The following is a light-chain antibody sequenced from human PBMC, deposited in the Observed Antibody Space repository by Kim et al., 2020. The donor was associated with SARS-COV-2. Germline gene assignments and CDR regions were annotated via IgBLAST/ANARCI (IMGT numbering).Light chain of an antibody. CDR1: QPISTY. CDR3: QQSHNTPYP. V-gene: IGKV1-39*01. J-gene: IGKJ2*01. CDR2: AAS. Sequence: DNQMTQSPSSLSASIGDRVTITCQTSQPISTYLNWYQQKPGRAPKLLIFAASTLQSGVPSRFSGTGSGTGFTLTISDLQLEDLASYFCQQSHNTPYPFAQGTNLEI.